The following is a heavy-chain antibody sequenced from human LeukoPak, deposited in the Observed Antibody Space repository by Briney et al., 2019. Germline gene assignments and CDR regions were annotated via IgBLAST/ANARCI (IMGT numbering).Heavy chain of an antibody. CDR2: IYYSGSS. CDR3: ASGLVNYYDSSGYGWFDP. Sequence: PSETLSLTCSVSGGSISSSSYYWGWIRQPPGKGLEWIGNIYYSGSSYYNPSLKSRVTISVDTSNNQFSLKLSSVTAADTAVYYGASGLVNYYDSSGYGWFDPWGQGALVTVSS. V-gene: IGHV4-39*07. CDR1: GGSISSSSYY. J-gene: IGHJ5*02. D-gene: IGHD3-22*01.